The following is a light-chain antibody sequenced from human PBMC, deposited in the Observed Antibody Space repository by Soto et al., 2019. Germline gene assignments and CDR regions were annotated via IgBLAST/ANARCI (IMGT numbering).Light chain of an antibody. CDR2: RNN. CDR1: SSNIGSNY. Sequence: QSVLTQPPSASGTPGQRVTISCSGSSSNIGSNYVYWDQQLPGTAPKLLISRNNQRPSGVPDRFSGSKSGTSASLAISRLRSDDGADYYCAAWDDSLKVVFGGGTKLTVL. V-gene: IGLV1-47*01. CDR3: AAWDDSLKVV. J-gene: IGLJ2*01.